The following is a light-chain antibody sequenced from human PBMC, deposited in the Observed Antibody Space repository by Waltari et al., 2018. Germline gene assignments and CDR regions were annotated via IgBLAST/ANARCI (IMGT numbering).Light chain of an antibody. CDR2: AAS. Sequence: DIQMTQSPSSLSTTVGDTVTITCRASQAIGSSLNWFQQKPGKVPKLLVFAASSLETGVPSRFSGSGSGTEFTLIISNLQPDDFASYYCLQHNSYPLTFGGGTKVEIK. CDR1: QAIGSS. J-gene: IGKJ4*01. CDR3: LQHNSYPLT. V-gene: IGKV1-17*02.